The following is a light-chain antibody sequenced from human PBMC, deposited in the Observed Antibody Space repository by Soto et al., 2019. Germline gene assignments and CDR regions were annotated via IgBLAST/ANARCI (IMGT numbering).Light chain of an antibody. CDR2: DNH. V-gene: IGLV1-51*01. CDR3: GTWDSNLRIVV. J-gene: IGLJ2*01. CDR1: TSYIGNNY. Sequence: QSVLTQPPSVSAAPGQKVTISCSGSTSYIGNNYVSWFQQLPGTAPKLLIYDNHKRPSGIPDRFSASKSGTSATLAITGLQTGDEADYHCGTWDSNLRIVVFGGGTKLTVL.